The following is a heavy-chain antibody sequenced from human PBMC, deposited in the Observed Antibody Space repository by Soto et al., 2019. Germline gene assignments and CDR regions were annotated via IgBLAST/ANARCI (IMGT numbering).Heavy chain of an antibody. CDR1: GGSISSAGDY. D-gene: IGHD3-10*01. Sequence: QVPLQESGPGLVKSSQTLSLICTVSGGSISSAGDYWSWIRQHPGKGLEWIGFRYYNGNTFYNPSPQSRVTISVDTSKNQFFLKLTSVTAADTALYFCTRGALWWASWGQGILVTVSS. CDR3: TRGALWWAS. CDR2: RYYNGNT. V-gene: IGHV4-31*03. J-gene: IGHJ5*02.